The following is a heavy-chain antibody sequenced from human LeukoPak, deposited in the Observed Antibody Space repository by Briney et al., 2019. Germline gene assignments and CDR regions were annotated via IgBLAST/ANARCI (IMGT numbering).Heavy chain of an antibody. CDR3: ASIAAAGQIFDY. CDR1: GGSISSYY. J-gene: IGHJ4*02. CDR2: IYYSGST. V-gene: IGHV4-59*01. Sequence: SETLSLTCTVSGGSISSYYWSWIRQPPGKGLEWIGYIYYSGSTNYNPSLKSRVTISVDTPKNQFSLKLSSVTAADTAVYYCASIAAAGQIFDYWGQGTLVTVSS. D-gene: IGHD6-13*01.